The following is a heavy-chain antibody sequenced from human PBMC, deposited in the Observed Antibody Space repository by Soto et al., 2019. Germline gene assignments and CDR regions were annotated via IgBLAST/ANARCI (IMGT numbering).Heavy chain of an antibody. CDR3: AKDLVRFFVWSTPYYYYGMDV. CDR2: ISGSGGST. D-gene: IGHD3-3*01. CDR1: GCTFSSYA. Sequence: GGYLRLSCAASGCTFSSYAMSWVRQAPGKGLEWVSAISGSGGSTYYADSVKGRFTISRDNSKNTLYLQMNGLRAEDTAVYYCAKDLVRFFVWSTPYYYYGMDVWGQGTTVTVSS. V-gene: IGHV3-23*01. J-gene: IGHJ6*02.